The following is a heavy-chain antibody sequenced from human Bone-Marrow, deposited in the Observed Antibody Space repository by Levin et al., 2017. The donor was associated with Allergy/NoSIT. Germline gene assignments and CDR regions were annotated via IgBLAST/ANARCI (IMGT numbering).Heavy chain of an antibody. Sequence: PSETLSLTCTVSGGSVSSGSYYWSWIRQPPGKGLEWIGYIYYSGSTNYNPSLKSRVTISVDTSKNQFSLKLSSVTAADTAVYYCARDPNYGSGVGAFDIWGQGTMVTVSS. D-gene: IGHD3-10*01. CDR1: GGSVSSGSYY. V-gene: IGHV4-61*01. J-gene: IGHJ3*02. CDR3: ARDPNYGSGVGAFDI. CDR2: IYYSGST.